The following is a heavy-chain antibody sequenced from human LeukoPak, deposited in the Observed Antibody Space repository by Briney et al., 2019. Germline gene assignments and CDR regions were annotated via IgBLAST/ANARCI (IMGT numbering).Heavy chain of an antibody. CDR3: AKEMITMVRGVKPFDY. J-gene: IGHJ4*02. D-gene: IGHD3-10*01. Sequence: GGSLRLSCAASGVTFSSYAMSWFRQAPGKGLDWVSAISGSGGSTYYADSVKGRFTISRDNSKNTLYLQMNSLRAEDTAVYYCAKEMITMVRGVKPFDYWGQGTLVTVSS. CDR2: ISGSGGST. CDR1: GVTFSSYA. V-gene: IGHV3-23*01.